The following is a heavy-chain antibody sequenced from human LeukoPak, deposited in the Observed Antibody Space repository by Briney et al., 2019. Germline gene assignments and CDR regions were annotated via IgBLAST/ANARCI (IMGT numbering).Heavy chain of an antibody. Sequence: PSETLSLTCTVSGGSISTSNYYWGWVRQPPGTALEWIGNIFYSGSTYYSPSLKSRVTISLDTSRNQFSLKLNSVTAADTAVYYCARGVVIAPQTFDYWGQGTLVTVSS. D-gene: IGHD2-21*01. CDR3: ARGVVIAPQTFDY. J-gene: IGHJ4*02. CDR1: GGSISTSNYY. V-gene: IGHV4-39*07. CDR2: IFYSGST.